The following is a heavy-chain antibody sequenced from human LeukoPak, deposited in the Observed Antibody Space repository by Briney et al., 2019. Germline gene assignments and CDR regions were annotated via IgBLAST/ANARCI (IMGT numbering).Heavy chain of an antibody. D-gene: IGHD3-3*01. CDR2: ISSSSRNT. J-gene: IGHJ4*02. V-gene: IGHV3-21*01. CDR3: ARGGTFGVDISDY. CDR1: GFTFSTYS. Sequence: GGSLRLSCAVSGFTFSTYSMSWVRQAPGKGLEWVSSISSSSRNTYYADSVKGRFTISRDNAKNSLYLQMNSLRAEDTAVYYCARGGTFGVDISDYWGQGTLVTVSS.